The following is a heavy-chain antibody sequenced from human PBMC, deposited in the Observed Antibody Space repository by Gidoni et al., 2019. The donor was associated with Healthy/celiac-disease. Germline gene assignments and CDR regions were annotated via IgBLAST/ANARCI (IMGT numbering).Heavy chain of an antibody. CDR1: GGSFSGYY. J-gene: IGHJ3*02. CDR3: ASGTYYDYVWGSSEDAFDI. V-gene: IGHV4-34*01. Sequence: QVQLQQWGAGLLKPSETLSLTCAVYGGSFSGYYWSWIRQPPGKGLEWIGEINHSGSTNYNPSLKSRVTISVDTSKNQFSLKLSSVTAADTAVYYCASGTYYDYVWGSSEDAFDIWGQGTMVTVSS. CDR2: INHSGST. D-gene: IGHD3-16*01.